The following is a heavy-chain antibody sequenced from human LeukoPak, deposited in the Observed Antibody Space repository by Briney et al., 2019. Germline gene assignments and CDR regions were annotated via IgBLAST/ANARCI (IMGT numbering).Heavy chain of an antibody. CDR2: ISAYNGNT. D-gene: IGHD2-21*02. Sequence: ASVKVPCKASGYTFTSYGISWVRQAPGQGLEWMGRISAYNGNTNYAQKLQGRVTMTTDTSTSTAYMELRSLRSDDTAVYYCARDRLLAYCGGDCYPRFDPWGQGTLVTVSS. V-gene: IGHV1-18*01. J-gene: IGHJ5*02. CDR1: GYTFTSYG. CDR3: ARDRLLAYCGGDCYPRFDP.